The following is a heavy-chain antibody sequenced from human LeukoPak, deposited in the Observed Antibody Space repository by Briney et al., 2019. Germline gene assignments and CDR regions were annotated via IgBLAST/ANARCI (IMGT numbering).Heavy chain of an antibody. Sequence: SETLSLTCTVSGDSLSSGFYYWGWIRQPPGKGLTWIGSVYYSGSTLFSASFENRVAMPVDRSKNQFSLKLSSVTAADTATYYCARLCQGTTCAKFEDWGQGILVTVAS. V-gene: IGHV4-39*01. CDR3: ARLCQGTTCAKFED. D-gene: IGHD1-1*01. CDR2: VYYSGST. CDR1: GDSLSSGFYY. J-gene: IGHJ4*02.